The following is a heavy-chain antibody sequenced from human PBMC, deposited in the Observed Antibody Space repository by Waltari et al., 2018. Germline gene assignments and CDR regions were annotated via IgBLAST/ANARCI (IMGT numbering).Heavy chain of an antibody. V-gene: IGHV4-59*01. CDR2: IYYSGST. Sequence: QVQLQESGPGLVKPSETLSLTCTVSGRAIRSYYWTWLRQPPGTARDWIGYIYYSGSTNYNPSLKSRVTISVDTSKNQFSLKLSSVTAADTAVYYCARAEGSYYDFWSGYYPDYYGMDVWGQGTTVTVSS. J-gene: IGHJ6*02. CDR3: ARAEGSYYDFWSGYYPDYYGMDV. D-gene: IGHD3-3*01. CDR1: GRAIRSYY.